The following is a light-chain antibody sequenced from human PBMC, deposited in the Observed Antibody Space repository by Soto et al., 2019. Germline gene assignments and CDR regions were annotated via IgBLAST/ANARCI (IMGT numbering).Light chain of an antibody. CDR3: QTWGSGIHVV. CDR2: LNSDGSH. Sequence: QLVLTQSPSASASLGASVKLTCTLSSGHSSYAIAWHQQQPEKGPRYLMKLNSDGSHSKGDGIPDRFSGSSSGAERYLTSSSLQSEDEAAYYCQTWGSGIHVVFGGGTKLTVL. J-gene: IGLJ2*01. V-gene: IGLV4-69*01. CDR1: SGHSSYA.